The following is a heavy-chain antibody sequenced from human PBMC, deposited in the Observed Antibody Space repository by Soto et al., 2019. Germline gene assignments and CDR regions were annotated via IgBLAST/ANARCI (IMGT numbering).Heavy chain of an antibody. CDR3: ARPTSTGTTSGYYFDY. CDR2: IIPILDIK. Sequence: QVQLVQSGAEVKKPGSSVKVSCKASGGTFNSYPISWVRQAPGQGLEWMGRIIPILDIKDYAQRFQGRVTITADKSTSTAYMELSSLSSDDTAVYYCARPTSTGTTSGYYFDYWGQGTLVTVSS. CDR1: GGTFNSYP. V-gene: IGHV1-69*02. D-gene: IGHD1-7*01. J-gene: IGHJ4*02.